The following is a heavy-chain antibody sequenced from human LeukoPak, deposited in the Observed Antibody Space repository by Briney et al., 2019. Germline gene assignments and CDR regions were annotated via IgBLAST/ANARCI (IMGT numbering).Heavy chain of an antibody. CDR3: ARFYDTSGYLDC. CDR2: IYDGGIT. Sequence: GGSLRLSCAASGFTVSTKFMSWVRQAPGKGLEWVSVIYDGGITYYADSVKGRFTISGDNSKNMLFLQMNSLRAEDTAVYYCARFYDTSGYLDCWVQGTLVTVSS. J-gene: IGHJ4*02. CDR1: GFTVSTKF. V-gene: IGHV3-66*01. D-gene: IGHD3-22*01.